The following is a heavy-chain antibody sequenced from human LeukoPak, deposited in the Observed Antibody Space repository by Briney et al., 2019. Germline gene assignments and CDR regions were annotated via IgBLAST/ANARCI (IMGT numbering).Heavy chain of an antibody. CDR2: ISPSSHYI. Sequence: GGSLRLSCAGSGFTFSNYSINWVRQAPGKGLEWVSSISPSSHYIYYADSVRGRFTISRDNARDSLYLQMNSLRDEDTAVYYCARDRHTAMVYYYYYMDVWGTGTTVTVSS. J-gene: IGHJ6*03. CDR1: GFTFSNYS. V-gene: IGHV3-21*04. D-gene: IGHD5-18*01. CDR3: ARDRHTAMVYYYYYMDV.